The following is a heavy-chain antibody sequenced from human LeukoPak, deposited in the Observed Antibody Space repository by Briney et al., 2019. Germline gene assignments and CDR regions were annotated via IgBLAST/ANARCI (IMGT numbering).Heavy chain of an antibody. D-gene: IGHD2-2*01. CDR2: ISYDGSNK. V-gene: IGHV3-30-3*01. CDR3: ARGYCSSTRCHFDY. Sequence: PGRSLRLSCEASGFTFSSNAMHWVRQAPGKGLEWVAVISYDGSNKYYADSVKGRFTISRDNSKNTLYLQMNSLRAEDTAVYYCARGYCSSTRCHFDYWGQGTLVTVSS. J-gene: IGHJ4*02. CDR1: GFTFSSNA.